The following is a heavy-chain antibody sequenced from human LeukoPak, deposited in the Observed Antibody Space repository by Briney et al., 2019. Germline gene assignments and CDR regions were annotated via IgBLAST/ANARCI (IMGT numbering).Heavy chain of an antibody. CDR2: VYYSGST. Sequence: SETLSLTCTVSGDSISSYYWSWIRQPPGQGLEWIGYVYYSGSTNYNPCLKSRVTISVDTSKNQFSLKLSSVTAADTAVYYCAREPSTVSAHIRGQGTLVTVSS. CDR3: AREPSTVSAHI. CDR1: GDSISSYY. D-gene: IGHD2-8*01. J-gene: IGHJ4*02. V-gene: IGHV4-59*01.